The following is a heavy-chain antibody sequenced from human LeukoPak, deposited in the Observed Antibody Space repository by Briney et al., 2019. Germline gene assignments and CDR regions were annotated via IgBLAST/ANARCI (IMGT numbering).Heavy chain of an antibody. CDR1: GGSFSGYY. V-gene: IGHV4-34*01. D-gene: IGHD1-14*01. J-gene: IGHJ4*02. CDR3: ARHGHHGDHDY. Sequence: SETLSLTCAVYGGSFSGYYWSWIRQPPGKELEWIGEINHSGSTNYNPSLKSRVTISVDTSKSQFSLKLSSVTAADTAVYYCARHGHHGDHDYWGQGTLVTVSS. CDR2: INHSGST.